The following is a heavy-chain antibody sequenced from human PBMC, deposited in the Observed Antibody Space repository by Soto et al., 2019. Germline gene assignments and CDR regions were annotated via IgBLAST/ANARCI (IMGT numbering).Heavy chain of an antibody. D-gene: IGHD6-13*01. V-gene: IGHV3-48*02. CDR3: VRGNIAYSCINTRPCGMDV. Sequence: EVQLVESGGGLVQPGGSLRLSCAASGFTFTTYSMSWFRQAPGKGLEWVSYITSSSCTIYYADSAKGRFTISRDNAKNSLYLQMNSLRDEDTAVYYCVRGNIAYSCINTRPCGMDVWGQGTTVTVSS. CDR2: ITSSSCTI. CDR1: GFTFTTYS. J-gene: IGHJ6*02.